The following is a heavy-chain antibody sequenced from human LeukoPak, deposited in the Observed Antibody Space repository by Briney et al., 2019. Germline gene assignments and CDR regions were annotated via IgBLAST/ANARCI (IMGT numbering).Heavy chain of an antibody. D-gene: IGHD4-17*01. J-gene: IGHJ4*02. V-gene: IGHV3-33*08. CDR3: AREGDYGFELDY. CDR1: GFTFSTYA. Sequence: PGGSLRLSCAASGFTFSTYAMSWVRQAPGKGLEWVAVIWYDGSNKYYADSVKGRFTISRDNSENTLYLQMNSLRAEDTAVYYCAREGDYGFELDYWGQGTLVTVSS. CDR2: IWYDGSNK.